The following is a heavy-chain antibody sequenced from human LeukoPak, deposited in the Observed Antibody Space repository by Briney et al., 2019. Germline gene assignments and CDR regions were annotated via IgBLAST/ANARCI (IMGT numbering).Heavy chain of an antibody. CDR3: ARAWRHNFSPLDY. D-gene: IGHD3-3*01. V-gene: IGHV1-2*02. Sequence: ASVKVSCKASGYTFTGYYMHWVRQAPGQGLEWMGWINPNSGGTNYAQKFQGRVTMTRDTSISTAYMELSRLRSDDTAVYYCARAWRHNFSPLDYWGQGTLVAVSS. CDR1: GYTFTGYY. CDR2: INPNSGGT. J-gene: IGHJ4*02.